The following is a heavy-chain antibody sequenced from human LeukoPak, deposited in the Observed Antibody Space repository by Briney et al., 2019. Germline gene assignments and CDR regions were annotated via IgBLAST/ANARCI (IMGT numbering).Heavy chain of an antibody. CDR2: IDIDGSTT. J-gene: IGHJ4*02. D-gene: IGHD6-19*01. V-gene: IGHV3-74*03. CDR1: GFTFSSYW. Sequence: PGGSLRFSCAASGFTFSSYWMHWVRQVPGKGLVWVSRIDIDGSTTTYADSVKGRFTISRDNAKNTLYLQMNSLRAEDTALYYCARVGGPGWYGYWGQGTLVTVSS. CDR3: ARVGGPGWYGY.